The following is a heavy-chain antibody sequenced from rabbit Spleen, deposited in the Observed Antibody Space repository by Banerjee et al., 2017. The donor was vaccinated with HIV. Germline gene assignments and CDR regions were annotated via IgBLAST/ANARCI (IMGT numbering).Heavy chain of an antibody. CDR3: ARDTATSFSTYGMDL. CDR1: GFSFSSSYW. J-gene: IGHJ6*01. CDR2: TVGGRSTFT. V-gene: IGHV1S40*01. Sequence: QSLEESGGDLVKPGASLPLTCTASGFSFSSSYWMCWVRQAPGKGLEWIACTVGGRSTFTYYASWAKGRFTISKASSTTVTLQMTSLMAADTATYFCARDTATSFSTYGMDLWGQGTLVTVS. D-gene: IGHD1-1*01.